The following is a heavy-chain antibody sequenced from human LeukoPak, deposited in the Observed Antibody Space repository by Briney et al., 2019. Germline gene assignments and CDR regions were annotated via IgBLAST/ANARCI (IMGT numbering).Heavy chain of an antibody. CDR3: ARGGRGVPFDP. J-gene: IGHJ5*02. D-gene: IGHD3-10*01. CDR1: GGPISSGGYS. CDR2: IYHSGST. V-gene: IGHV4-30-2*01. Sequence: SETLSLTCAVSGGPISSGGYSWSWIRQPPGKGLEWIGYIYHSGSTYYNPSLKSRVTISVDRSKNQFSLKLSSVTAADTAVYYCARGGRGVPFDPWGQGTLVTVSS.